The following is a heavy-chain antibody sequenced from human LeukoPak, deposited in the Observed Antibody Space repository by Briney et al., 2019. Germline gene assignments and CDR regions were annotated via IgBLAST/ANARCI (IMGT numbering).Heavy chain of an antibody. V-gene: IGHV1-2*06. J-gene: IGHJ4*02. Sequence: ASVKVSCKASGYTFTGYYMHWVPQAPGQGLEWRGRINPNSGGTNYAQKFQGRVTMTRDTSISTAYMELSRLRSDETAVYYCARSHSVVGAKTPSDYWGQGTMVTVSS. CDR3: ARSHSVVGAKTPSDY. CDR2: INPNSGGT. D-gene: IGHD1-26*01. CDR1: GYTFTGYY.